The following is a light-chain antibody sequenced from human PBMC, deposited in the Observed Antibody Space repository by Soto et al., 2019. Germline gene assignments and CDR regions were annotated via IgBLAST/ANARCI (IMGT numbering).Light chain of an antibody. CDR3: QQHGSSPPYT. Sequence: EIVLTQSPGTLSLSPGERATLSCRASQSVSSSYLAWYQQKPGQAPRLLIYGASNRATGIPDRFSGSGSGTDFTLTISRLEPEDFAVYYCQQHGSSPPYTFGQGTQLEIK. V-gene: IGKV3-20*01. CDR1: QSVSSSY. CDR2: GAS. J-gene: IGKJ2*01.